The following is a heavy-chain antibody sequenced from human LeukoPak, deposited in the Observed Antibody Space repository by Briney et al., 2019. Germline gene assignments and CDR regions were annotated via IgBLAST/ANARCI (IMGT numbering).Heavy chain of an antibody. J-gene: IGHJ3*02. CDR1: GGSISSYS. V-gene: IGHV4-59*08. CDR2: IYYSGST. Sequence: KSSETLSLTGTVSGGSISSYSWSWIRQPPGKGPEWIGSIYYSGSTNYNPSLKSRVTMSVDTSKNQFSLKLSSVTAADTAVYYCARHGGESIVAMILHAFDIWGQGTMVTVSS. CDR3: ARHGGESIVAMILHAFDI. D-gene: IGHD5-12*01.